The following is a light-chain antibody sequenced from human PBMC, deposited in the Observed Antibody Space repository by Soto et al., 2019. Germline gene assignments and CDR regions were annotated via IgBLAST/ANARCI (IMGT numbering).Light chain of an antibody. CDR3: SSYTNNSPYV. CDR2: EVS. V-gene: IGLV2-14*01. CDR1: SSDVGGYKY. Sequence: QSSLTQPASVSGSPGQSITISCTGTSSDVGGYKYVPWYQQHPGKAPKLMIYEVSNRPSGVSNRFSGSKSGNTASLTISGLQAEDEADYYCSSYTNNSPYVFGTGTKATVL. J-gene: IGLJ1*01.